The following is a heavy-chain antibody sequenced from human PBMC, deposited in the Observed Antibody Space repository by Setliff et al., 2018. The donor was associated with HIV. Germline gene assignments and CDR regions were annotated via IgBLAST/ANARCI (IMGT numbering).Heavy chain of an antibody. J-gene: IGHJ4*02. D-gene: IGHD5-12*01. CDR1: GFTPAFPFNSYW. CDR2: IKQDGSEK. V-gene: IGHV3-7*01. Sequence: PGGSLRLSCVGSGFTPAFPFNSYWMSWVRQAPGKGLEWVANIKQDGSEKYYMDSVKGRFTISRDNTKNSLYLQMNSLRAEDTAVYYCARDWRSGYDLNFDYWGQGTLVTVSS. CDR3: ARDWRSGYDLNFDY.